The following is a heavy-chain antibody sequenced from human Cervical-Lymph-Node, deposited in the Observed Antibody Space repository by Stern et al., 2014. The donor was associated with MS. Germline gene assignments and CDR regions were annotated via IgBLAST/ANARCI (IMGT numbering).Heavy chain of an antibody. CDR3: ARFSLFGEYYFDS. CDR2: IIYSGSS. CDR1: GGSITRGGDY. V-gene: IGHV4-31*02. J-gene: IGHJ4*02. Sequence: DQLVESGPGLVKPSQTLSLTCTVSGGSITRGGDYWSWVRQRPGKGLEWVGYIIYSGSSYYNPSLKSRVTISVDTSKNQFSLRLTSVTAADTAVYYCARFSLFGEYYFDSWGQGTLVTVSS. D-gene: IGHD3-10*01.